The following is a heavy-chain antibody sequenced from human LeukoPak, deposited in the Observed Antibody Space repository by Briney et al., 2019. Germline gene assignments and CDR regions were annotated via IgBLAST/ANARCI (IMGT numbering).Heavy chain of an antibody. J-gene: IGHJ4*02. CDR1: GGSISSSTYF. V-gene: IGHV4-39*07. Sequence: SETLSLTCTVSGGSISSSTYFWGWIRQPPGKGLEWIGTIYYSGSTYYNPSLKSRVTISVDTSKNQFSLKLSSVTAADTAVYYCARRRRFFSGYSYGNYFDYWGQGTLVTVSS. D-gene: IGHD5-18*01. CDR3: ARRRRFFSGYSYGNYFDY. CDR2: IYYSGST.